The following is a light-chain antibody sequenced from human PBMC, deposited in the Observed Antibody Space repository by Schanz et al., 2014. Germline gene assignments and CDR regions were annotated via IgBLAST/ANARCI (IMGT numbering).Light chain of an antibody. J-gene: IGLJ2*01. CDR2: DVS. CDR1: SSDVGGHNY. V-gene: IGLV2-11*01. Sequence: QSALTQPRSVSGSPGQSVTISCAGTSSDVGGHNYVSWYQQHPGKAPKLIIYDVSVRPSGVPDRFSGSKSVNTASLTISGLQAEDEADYYCQSYDSSLSVVFGGGTKLTVL. CDR3: QSYDSSLSVV.